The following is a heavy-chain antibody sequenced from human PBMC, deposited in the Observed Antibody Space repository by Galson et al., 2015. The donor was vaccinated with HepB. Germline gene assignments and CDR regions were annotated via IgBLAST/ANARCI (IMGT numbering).Heavy chain of an antibody. CDR2: INPSGGST. V-gene: IGHV1-46*01. D-gene: IGHD2-15*01. Sequence: SVKVSCKASGYTFTSYYMHWVRQAPGQGLEWMGIINPSGGSTSYAQKFQGRVTMTRDTSTSTVYMELSSLRSEDTAVYYCARAQGRGPIGPNFPDYWGQGTLVTVSS. CDR1: GYTFTSYY. J-gene: IGHJ4*02. CDR3: ARAQGRGPIGPNFPDY.